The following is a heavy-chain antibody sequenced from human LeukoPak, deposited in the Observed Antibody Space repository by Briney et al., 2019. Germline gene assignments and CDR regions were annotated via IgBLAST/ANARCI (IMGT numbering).Heavy chain of an antibody. J-gene: IGHJ3*02. V-gene: IGHV3-23*01. CDR1: GFTFSIYA. D-gene: IGHD2-8*01. CDR3: VKDSFSHNGVYDALDI. Sequence: PGGSLRLSCAASGFTFSIYAMTWVRQAPGKGLEWVSTIGGGPVFYADSVKGRFTISRDDSKNTLFLQMNSLRAEDTARYYCVKDSFSHNGVYDALDIWGQGTMVTVSS. CDR2: IGGGPV.